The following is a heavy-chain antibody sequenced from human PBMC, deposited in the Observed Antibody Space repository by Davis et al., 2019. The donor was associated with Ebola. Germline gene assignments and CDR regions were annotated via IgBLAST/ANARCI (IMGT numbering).Heavy chain of an antibody. CDR2: IYSGGST. J-gene: IGHJ6*03. CDR3: ARETYYGSGSRENYYYMDV. V-gene: IGHV3-53*01. D-gene: IGHD3-10*01. Sequence: GESLKISCAASGFTVSSNYTSWVRQAPGKGLEWVSVIYSGGSTYYADSVKGRFTISRDNSKNTLYLQMNSLRAEDTAVYYCARETYYGSGSRENYYYMDVWGKGTTVTVSS. CDR1: GFTVSSNY.